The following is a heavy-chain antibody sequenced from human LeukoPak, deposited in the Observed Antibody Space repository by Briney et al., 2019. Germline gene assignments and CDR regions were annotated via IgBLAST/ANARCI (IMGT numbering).Heavy chain of an antibody. J-gene: IGHJ4*02. V-gene: IGHV3-23*01. D-gene: IGHD3/OR15-3a*01. Sequence: GGSLRLSCAASGFTFSSYAVYWVRQAPGRGLEWVSSNSGGSTYYADSVKGRFTISRDISKNTLYLQMNSLRAEDTALYYCAKHPADFWTGYNLYFDYWGQGTLVTVSS. CDR1: GFTFSSYA. CDR3: AKHPADFWTGYNLYFDY. CDR2: NSGGST.